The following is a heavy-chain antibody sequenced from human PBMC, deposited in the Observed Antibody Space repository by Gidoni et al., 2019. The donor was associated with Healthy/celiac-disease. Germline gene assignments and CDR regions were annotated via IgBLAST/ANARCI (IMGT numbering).Heavy chain of an antibody. CDR1: GFSLSNARMG. CDR3: AGIRRDGYNLDY. Sequence: QVTLKESGPVLVTPTETLTLTCTVSGFSLSNARMGVSWLRQPPGKALEWLAHIFSNDEKSYSTSLKSRLTISKDTSKSQVVLTMTNMDPVDTATYYCAGIRRDGYNLDYWGQGTLVTVSS. J-gene: IGHJ4*02. D-gene: IGHD5-12*01. CDR2: IFSNDEK. V-gene: IGHV2-26*01.